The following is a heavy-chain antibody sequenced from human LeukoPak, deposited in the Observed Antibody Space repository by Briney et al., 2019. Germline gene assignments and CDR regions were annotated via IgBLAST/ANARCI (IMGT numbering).Heavy chain of an antibody. D-gene: IGHD3-16*01. J-gene: IGHJ4*02. V-gene: IGHV4-39*07. Sequence: PSETLSLTCTVSVGSISSSSYYWGWIRQPPGKGLEWIGSIYHSGSTYYNPSLKSRVTISVDTSKNQFSLKLSSVTAADTAVYYCARDYDRTLDYWGQGTLVTVSS. CDR2: IYHSGST. CDR3: ARDYDRTLDY. CDR1: VGSISSSSYY.